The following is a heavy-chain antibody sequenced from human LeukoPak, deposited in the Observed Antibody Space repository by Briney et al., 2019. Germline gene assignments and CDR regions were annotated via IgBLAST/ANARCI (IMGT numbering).Heavy chain of an antibody. CDR1: GGSFSGYY. CDR2: INHSGST. Sequence: SETLSLTCAVYGGSFSGYYWSWIRQPPGKGLEWIGEINHSGSTNYNPSLKSRVTISVDTSKNQFSLKLSSVTAADTAVYYCARSRSSSWYRSEAFDYWGQGTLVTVSS. D-gene: IGHD6-13*01. CDR3: ARSRSSSWYRSEAFDY. J-gene: IGHJ4*02. V-gene: IGHV4-34*01.